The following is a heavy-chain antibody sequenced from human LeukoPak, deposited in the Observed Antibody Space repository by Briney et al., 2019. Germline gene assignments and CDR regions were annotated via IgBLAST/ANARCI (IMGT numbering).Heavy chain of an antibody. J-gene: IGHJ4*02. CDR3: ARAYSSSWYDY. D-gene: IGHD6-13*01. CDR2: ISGRGNDT. Sequence: GGSLRLSCAASGFTFSTYAMSWVRQAPGKGLEWVSSISGRGNDTYYADSVKGRFTISRDNSKNTLHLQVNSLRAEDTAIYYCARAYSSSWYDYWGQGTLVTVSS. CDR1: GFTFSTYA. V-gene: IGHV3-23*01.